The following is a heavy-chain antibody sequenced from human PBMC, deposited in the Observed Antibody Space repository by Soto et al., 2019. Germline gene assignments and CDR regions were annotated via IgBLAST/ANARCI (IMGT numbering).Heavy chain of an antibody. CDR1: GATFSSFG. Sequence: QVHLVQSETEVKNPGSSVTVSCKASGATFSSFGFIWVRQAPVQGLAWMGLIVPSLDTTNDAPKFQARVRITAESVTRTACMDLRSRSSEDTAAYYCACWRQPRNTGEPCAVDAWCHGTRVIASS. D-gene: IGHD7-27*01. CDR2: IVPSLDTT. J-gene: IGHJ6*02. V-gene: IGHV1-69*01. CDR3: ACWRQPRNTGEPCAVDA.